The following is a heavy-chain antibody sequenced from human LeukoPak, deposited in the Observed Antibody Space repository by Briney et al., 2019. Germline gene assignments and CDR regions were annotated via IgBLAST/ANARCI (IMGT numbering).Heavy chain of an antibody. V-gene: IGHV4-4*09. CDR1: AGSRSNYY. D-gene: IGHD1-1*01. J-gene: IGHJ4*02. Sequence: SETLSLTCSVSAGSRSNYYWSWIRQPPGKGLEWIGHIHSNGATSYNPSLKSRVTISVDTSKNQFSLKLSSVTAADTAVYYCARGTGADWNHYFDYWGQGTLVTVSS. CDR3: ARGTGADWNHYFDY. CDR2: IHSNGAT.